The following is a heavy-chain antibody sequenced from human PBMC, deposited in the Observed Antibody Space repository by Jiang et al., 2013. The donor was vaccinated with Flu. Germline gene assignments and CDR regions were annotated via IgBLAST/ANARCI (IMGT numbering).Heavy chain of an antibody. D-gene: IGHD5-18*01. CDR1: GITLSNYG. CDR3: VLARIQVWVPSSGYYYGMDV. CDR2: ISFDGSNK. Sequence: VQLVESGGGVVQPGRSLRLSCAASGITLSNYGIHWVRQAPGKGLEWVSLISFDGSNKYYADSVKGRASISRDNSKSTLYLQMNSLRLEDTAIYYCVLARIQVWVPSSGYYYGMDVWGQGTSVSVSS. J-gene: IGHJ6*02. V-gene: IGHV3-30*03.